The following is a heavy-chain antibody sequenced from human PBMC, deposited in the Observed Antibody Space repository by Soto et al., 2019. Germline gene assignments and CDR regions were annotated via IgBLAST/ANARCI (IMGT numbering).Heavy chain of an antibody. CDR2: ITGTGHAT. J-gene: IGHJ4*02. CDR3: RKDASAWQFDY. Sequence: EVQLSESGGGLLQPGGSLRLSCAASGFTFSNYSMSWVRQAPGKGLEWVSAITGTGHATYYADSVKGRFTISRDKSKNPRYLDTKSLIVEDTDTKYWRKDASAWQFDYGGQGTLV. V-gene: IGHV3-23*01. CDR1: GFTFSNYS.